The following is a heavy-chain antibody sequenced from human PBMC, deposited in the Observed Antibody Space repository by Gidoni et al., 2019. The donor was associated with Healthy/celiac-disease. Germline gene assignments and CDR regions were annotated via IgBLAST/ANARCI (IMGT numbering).Heavy chain of an antibody. V-gene: IGHV3-33*01. J-gene: IGHJ5*02. D-gene: IGHD6-6*01. CDR3: ARGGLSSSSTLNWFDP. CDR1: GFPVSSYG. CDR2: IWYDGSNK. Sequence: QVQLVESGGGVVQPGRSLRLSCAASGFPVSSYGMHWVRQAPGKGLEWVAVIWYDGSNKYYADSVKGRFTISRDNSKNTLYLQMNSLRAEDTAVYYCARGGLSSSSTLNWFDPWGQGTLVTVSS.